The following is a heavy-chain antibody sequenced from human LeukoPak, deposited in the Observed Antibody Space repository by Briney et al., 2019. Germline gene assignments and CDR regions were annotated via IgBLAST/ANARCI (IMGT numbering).Heavy chain of an antibody. CDR1: GGSISSYY. Sequence: SETLTLTCTVSGGSISSYYWSWIRQPPGKGLEWIGYIYYSGSTNYNPSLKSRVTISVDTSKNQFSLKLSSVTAADTAVYYCPWDGYIYGTDYWGQGTLVTVSS. CDR2: IYYSGST. D-gene: IGHD5-18*01. V-gene: IGHV4-59*01. CDR3: PWDGYIYGTDY. J-gene: IGHJ4*02.